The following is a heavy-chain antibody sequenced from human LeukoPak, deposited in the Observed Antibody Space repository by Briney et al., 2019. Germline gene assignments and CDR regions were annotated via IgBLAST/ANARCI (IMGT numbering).Heavy chain of an antibody. D-gene: IGHD6-6*01. J-gene: IGHJ4*02. CDR3: ASHSGSKRYYFDY. CDR2: IIPILGIA. CDR1: GGTFSSYT. Sequence: SVKVSCXASGGTFSSYTISWVRQAPGQGLEWMGRIIPILGIANYAQKFQGRVTITADKSTSTAYMELSSLRSEDTAVYYCASHSGSKRYYFDYWGQGTLVTVSS. V-gene: IGHV1-69*02.